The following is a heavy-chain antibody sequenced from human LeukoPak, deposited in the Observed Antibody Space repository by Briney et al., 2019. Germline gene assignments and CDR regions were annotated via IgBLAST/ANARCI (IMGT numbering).Heavy chain of an antibody. V-gene: IGHV1-2*02. D-gene: IGHD3-3*01. Sequence: GYAMNWVRQAPGQGLEWMGWINPKSGGTVYAQKFQGRVTMTRDTSSSTAYMELSRLRFDDTVVYYCARGPRITIFGVVMANDAFDIWGQGTMVTVSS. CDR1: GYA. CDR3: ARGPRITIFGVVMANDAFDI. CDR2: INPKSGGT. J-gene: IGHJ3*02.